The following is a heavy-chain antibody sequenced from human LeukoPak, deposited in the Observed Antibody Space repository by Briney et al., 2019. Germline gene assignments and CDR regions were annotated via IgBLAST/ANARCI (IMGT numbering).Heavy chain of an antibody. Sequence: GGSLRLSCAASGFTFDDYAMHWVRQAPGKGLEWVSTIGGSGVTKFYADSVAGRFTISRDNSNNALFLQMNNLRAEDVAIYYCARGASSWEYTTFDVWGQGAIVTVSS. CDR2: IGGSGVTK. CDR1: GFTFDDYA. J-gene: IGHJ3*01. CDR3: ARGASSWEYTTFDV. D-gene: IGHD6-13*01. V-gene: IGHV3-23*01.